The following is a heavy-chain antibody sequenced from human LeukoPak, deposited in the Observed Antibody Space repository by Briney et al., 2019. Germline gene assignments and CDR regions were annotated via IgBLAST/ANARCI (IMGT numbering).Heavy chain of an antibody. CDR2: ISSSSSYI. J-gene: IGHJ4*02. Sequence: GGSLRLSCAVSGFTFSSYSMNWVRQAPGKGLEWVSSISSSSSYIYYADSVKGRFTISRDNAKNSLYLQMSSLRAEDTAVYYCARVSIAVAGTSFDYWGQGTLVTVSS. CDR3: ARVSIAVAGTSFDY. V-gene: IGHV3-21*01. CDR1: GFTFSSYS. D-gene: IGHD6-19*01.